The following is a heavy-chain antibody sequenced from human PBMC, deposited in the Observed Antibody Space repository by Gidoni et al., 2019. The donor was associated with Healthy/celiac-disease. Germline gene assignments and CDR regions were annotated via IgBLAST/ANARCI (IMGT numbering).Heavy chain of an antibody. V-gene: IGHV4-39*01. Sequence: QLQLQESVPGLVKPSETLSLTCTVSGCSISSSSYYWGWIRQPPGKGLEWIGSIYYSGSTYYNPSLKSRVTISVDTSKNQFSLKLSSVTAADTAVYYCARLGLEATIRNWFDPWGQGTLVTVSS. CDR2: IYYSGST. D-gene: IGHD5-12*01. J-gene: IGHJ5*02. CDR1: GCSISSSSYY. CDR3: ARLGLEATIRNWFDP.